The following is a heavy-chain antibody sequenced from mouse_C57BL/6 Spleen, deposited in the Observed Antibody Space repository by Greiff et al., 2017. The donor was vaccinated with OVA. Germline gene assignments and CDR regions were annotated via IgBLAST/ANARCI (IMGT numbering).Heavy chain of an antibody. Sequence: DVKLVESGPGLVKPSQSLSLTCSVTGYSITSGYYWNWIRQFPGNKLEWMGYISYDGSNNYNPSLKNRISITRDTSKNQFFLKLNSVTTEDTATYYCARATVRDYYAMDYWGQGTSVTVSS. V-gene: IGHV3-6*01. CDR2: ISYDGSN. CDR3: ARATVRDYYAMDY. CDR1: GYSITSGYY. D-gene: IGHD1-1*01. J-gene: IGHJ4*01.